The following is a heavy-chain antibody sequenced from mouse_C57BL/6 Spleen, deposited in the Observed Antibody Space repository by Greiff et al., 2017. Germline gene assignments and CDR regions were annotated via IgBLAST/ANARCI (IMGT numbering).Heavy chain of an antibody. D-gene: IGHD2-10*02. J-gene: IGHJ1*03. V-gene: IGHV14-3*01. CDR2: IDPANGTT. CDR3: ASHEYGRSHWYFDV. CDR1: GFYINNTY. Sequence: VQLKESVAELVRPGASVKLSCTASGFYINNTYMHWVKQRPAQGLEWSGRIDPANGTTKYTPNFQGKATITVDTSSNTSYLQLSSLTSEDTAIYYCASHEYGRSHWYFDVWGTGTTVTVSS.